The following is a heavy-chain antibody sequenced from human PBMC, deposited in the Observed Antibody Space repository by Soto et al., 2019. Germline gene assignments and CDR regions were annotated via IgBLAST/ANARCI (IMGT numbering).Heavy chain of an antibody. D-gene: IGHD5-12*01. CDR1: GDTFTNFA. Sequence: QVQLVQSGTEVTKSGSSVKVSCKASGDTFTNFAISWMRQAPGQGLEWMGGIIPMFGTPNYAQKFQGSVTITADRSTSTAYLELRSLRTEDTAFYYCTRGLRGYTGYDGGVAFDICGQGTMVTVSS. CDR3: TRGLRGYTGYDGGVAFDI. J-gene: IGHJ3*02. V-gene: IGHV1-69*06. CDR2: IIPMFGTP.